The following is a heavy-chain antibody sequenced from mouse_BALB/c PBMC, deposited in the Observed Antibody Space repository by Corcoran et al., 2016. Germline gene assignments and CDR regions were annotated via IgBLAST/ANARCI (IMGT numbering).Heavy chain of an antibody. D-gene: IGHD2-3*01. V-gene: IGHV9-3-1*01. CDR2: INTYTGEP. CDR3: ARWLLRYYAMDY. Sequence: QIQLVQSGPELKKPGETVKISCKASGYTFTNYGMNWVKQAPGKGLKWMGWINTYTGEPTYADDFKGRFAFSLETSASTAYLQINNIKNEDTATYCCARWLLRYYAMDYWGQGTSVTVSS. J-gene: IGHJ4*01. CDR1: GYTFTNYG.